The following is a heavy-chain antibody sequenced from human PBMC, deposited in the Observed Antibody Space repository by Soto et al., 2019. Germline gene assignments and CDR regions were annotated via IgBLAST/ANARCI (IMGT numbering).Heavy chain of an antibody. V-gene: IGHV4-28*01. J-gene: IGHJ4*02. D-gene: IGHD2-8*02. CDR1: GYSISSSNW. CDR3: TDTGPGG. Sequence: PSETLSLTCAVSGYSISSSNWCGWIRQPPGKGLEWIGYIYYSGSTYYNPSLKSRVTMSVDTSKNQFSLKLSSVTAADTAVYYCTDTGPGGWGQGTLVTVSS. CDR2: IYYSGST.